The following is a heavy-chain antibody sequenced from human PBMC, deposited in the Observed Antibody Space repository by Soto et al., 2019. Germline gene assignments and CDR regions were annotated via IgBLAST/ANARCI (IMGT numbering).Heavy chain of an antibody. V-gene: IGHV1-18*01. D-gene: IGHD2-2*01. CDR1: GYTFTSYG. J-gene: IGHJ6*02. Sequence: ASVKACCKASGYTFTSYGISWVRQAPGQGLEWMGWISAYNGNTNYAQKLQGRVTMTTDTSTSTAYMELRSLRSDDTAVYYCAREGYCISTSCRHYDYYGMDVRG. CDR2: ISAYNGNT. CDR3: AREGYCISTSCRHYDYYGMDV.